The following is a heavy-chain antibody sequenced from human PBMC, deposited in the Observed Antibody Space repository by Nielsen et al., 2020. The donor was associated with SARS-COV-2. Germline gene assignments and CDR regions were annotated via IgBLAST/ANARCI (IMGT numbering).Heavy chain of an antibody. J-gene: IGHJ4*02. CDR1: GFTFTNYA. CDR2: ISASGGRT. CDR3: AKDPPLLDY. V-gene: IGHV3-23*01. Sequence: GESLKISCAASGFTFTNYAMSWVRQAPGKGLEWVSAISASGGRTYYADSVKGRFTVSRDNSRNTLYLQMNSLRGEDTAAYYCAKDPPLLDYWGQGTLVTVSS.